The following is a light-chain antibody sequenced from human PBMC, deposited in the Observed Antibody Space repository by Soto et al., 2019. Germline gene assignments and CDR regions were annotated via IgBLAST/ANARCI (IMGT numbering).Light chain of an antibody. V-gene: IGLV1-40*01. CDR2: GNS. Sequence: QSVLTQPPSVSGAPGQRVTISCTGSSSNIGAGYDVHWYQQPPGTAPKLLIYGNSNRPSGVPDRFSGSKSGTSASLAITGLQAEDEADYYCQSYDSSLISYVFGTGTKVTVL. J-gene: IGLJ1*01. CDR3: QSYDSSLISYV. CDR1: SSNIGAGYD.